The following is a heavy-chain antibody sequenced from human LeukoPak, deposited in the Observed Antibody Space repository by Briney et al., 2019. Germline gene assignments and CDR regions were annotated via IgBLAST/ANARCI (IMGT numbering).Heavy chain of an antibody. CDR2: INTNTGNP. Sequence: ASVKVSCKASGYTFTSYAMNWVRQAPGQGLEWMGWINTNTGNPTYAQGFTGRFVFSLDTSVSTAYLQISSLKAEDTAVYYCATGGIEYSSSSSENWFDPWGQGTLVTVSS. D-gene: IGHD6-6*01. CDR1: GYTFTSYA. J-gene: IGHJ5*02. CDR3: ATGGIEYSSSSSENWFDP. V-gene: IGHV7-4-1*02.